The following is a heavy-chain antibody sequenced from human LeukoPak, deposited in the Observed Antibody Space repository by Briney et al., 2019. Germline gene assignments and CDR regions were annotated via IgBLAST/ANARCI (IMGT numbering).Heavy chain of an antibody. CDR3: ARANYVWGSYVY. V-gene: IGHV4-4*07. CDR1: GGSISDYY. Sequence: SETLSLTCTVSGGSISDYYWSWIRQPAGKGLEWIGHIYTGGNTHYNPSLESRVTMSVDTSKNQFSLKLRSVTAADTAVYYCARANYVWGSYVYWGQGTLVTVSS. J-gene: IGHJ4*02. D-gene: IGHD3-16*01. CDR2: IYTGGNT.